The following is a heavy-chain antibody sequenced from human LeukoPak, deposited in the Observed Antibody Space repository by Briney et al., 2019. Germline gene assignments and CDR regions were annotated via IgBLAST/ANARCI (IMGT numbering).Heavy chain of an antibody. CDR2: INTYNGNT. Sequence: ASVKVSCKASGYTFTSYGISWVRQAPGQGLEWMGWINTYNGNTNYAQKFQGRVTITADKSTSTAYMELSSLRSEDTAVYYCARENYVWGTDIGSSFDYWGQGTLVTVSS. D-gene: IGHD3-16*01. CDR3: ARENYVWGTDIGSSFDY. V-gene: IGHV1-18*01. J-gene: IGHJ4*02. CDR1: GYTFTSYG.